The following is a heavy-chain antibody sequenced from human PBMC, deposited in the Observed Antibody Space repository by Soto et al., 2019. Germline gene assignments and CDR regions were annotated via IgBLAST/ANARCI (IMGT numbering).Heavy chain of an antibody. V-gene: IGHV3-7*01. J-gene: IGHJ4*02. CDR2: INQDGTEK. D-gene: IGHD3-10*01. Sequence: GGSLRLSCATSGFTFSRYWMTWVRQVPGKGLEWVANINQDGTEKYYLASVKGRFTISRDNAKDSLDLQMNALSADDTAVYYCAKAPDGSGREYYCDYWGQGTLVTVSS. CDR1: GFTFSRYW. CDR3: AKAPDGSGREYYCDY.